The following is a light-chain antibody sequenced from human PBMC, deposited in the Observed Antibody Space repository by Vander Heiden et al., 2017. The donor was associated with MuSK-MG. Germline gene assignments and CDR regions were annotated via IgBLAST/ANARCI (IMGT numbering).Light chain of an antibody. CDR2: AAS. CDR3: QQTDRTSST. J-gene: IGKJ4*01. V-gene: IGKV1-39*01. Sequence: DIQLTQSPSSLSASVGARVTITCRASQTLSSYLNWYQQKPGKAPKLLIYAASNLQSGVPSRFSGSGSGTDFTLTISRLQPEDFATYYCQQTDRTSSTFGEGTEVEIK. CDR1: QTLSSY.